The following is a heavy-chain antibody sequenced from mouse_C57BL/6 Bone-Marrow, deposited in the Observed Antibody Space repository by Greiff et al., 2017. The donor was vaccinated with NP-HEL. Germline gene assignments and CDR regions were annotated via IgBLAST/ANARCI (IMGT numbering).Heavy chain of an antibody. CDR2: IYPRSGYT. CDR3: AREGGYYGSRNGFAY. V-gene: IGHV1-81*01. J-gene: IGHJ3*01. Sequence: QVHVKQSGAELARPGASVKLSCKASGYTFTSYGISWVKQRTGQGLEWIGEIYPRSGYTYYNEKFKGKATLTADKSSSTAYMELRSLTSEDSAVYFCAREGGYYGSRNGFAYWGQGTLVTVSA. D-gene: IGHD1-1*01. CDR1: GYTFTSYG.